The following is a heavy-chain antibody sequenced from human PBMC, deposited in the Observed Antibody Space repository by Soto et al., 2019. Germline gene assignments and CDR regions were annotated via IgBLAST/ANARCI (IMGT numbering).Heavy chain of an antibody. V-gene: IGHV4-39*01. J-gene: IGHJ4*02. CDR1: GGSISSSSYY. CDR2: IYYSGST. CDR3: ARRGAVAATTYAY. Sequence: QLQLQESGPGLVKPSETLSLTCTVSGGSISSSSYYWGWIRQPPGKGLEWIGTIYYSGSTYYNPSLKSRVTISVDTSKNQFSLKLSSVTAADTAVYYCARRGAVAATTYAYWGQGTLVTVSS. D-gene: IGHD2-15*01.